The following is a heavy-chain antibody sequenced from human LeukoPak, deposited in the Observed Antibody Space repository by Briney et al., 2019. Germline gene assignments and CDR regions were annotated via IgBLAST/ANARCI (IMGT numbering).Heavy chain of an antibody. CDR1: GFTFRSYA. CDR3: AKDSRYYDSSGNFDY. Sequence: GGSLRLSCAASGFTFRSYAMSWVRQAPGKGLEWVSAISGSGDTTYYADSVKGRFTISRDNSRNTLYLQMNSLRVEDTAVHYCAKDSRYYDSSGNFDYWGQGTLVTVSS. D-gene: IGHD3-22*01. J-gene: IGHJ4*02. CDR2: ISGSGDTT. V-gene: IGHV3-23*01.